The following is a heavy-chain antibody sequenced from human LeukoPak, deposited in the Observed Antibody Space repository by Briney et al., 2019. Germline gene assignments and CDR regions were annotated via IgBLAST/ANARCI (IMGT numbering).Heavy chain of an antibody. V-gene: IGHV3-30*04. Sequence: GGSLRLSCVASGFTFSNYVMHWVRQAPGKGLEWVAVISYDGSNKYYADSVKGRFTISRDNSKNTLYLQMNSLRAEDTAVYYCAKSWGVEYSSGFYIGVDYWGQGTLVTVSS. CDR2: ISYDGSNK. CDR1: GFTFSNYV. D-gene: IGHD3-22*01. J-gene: IGHJ4*02. CDR3: AKSWGVEYSSGFYIGVDY.